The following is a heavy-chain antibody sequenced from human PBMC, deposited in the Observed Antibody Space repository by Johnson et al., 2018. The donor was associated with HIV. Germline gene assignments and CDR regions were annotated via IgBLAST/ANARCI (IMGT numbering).Heavy chain of an antibody. J-gene: IGHJ3*02. CDR3: AREALLWFGENGAFDI. CDR1: GFTFSSYA. V-gene: IGHV3-30-3*01. CDR2: ISYDGSNK. Sequence: QEQLVESGGGVVQPGRSLRLSCAASGFTFSSYAMHWVRQAPGKGLEWVAVISYDGSNKYYADSVKGRFTISRDNSKNTLYLQMNSLRAEDTAVYYCAREALLWFGENGAFDIWGQGTMVTVSS. D-gene: IGHD3-10*01.